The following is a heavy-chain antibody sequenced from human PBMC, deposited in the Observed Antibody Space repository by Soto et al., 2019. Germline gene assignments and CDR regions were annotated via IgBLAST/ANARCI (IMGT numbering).Heavy chain of an antibody. Sequence: GGSLRLSCAASGFSFSNAWMNWVRQAPGKGLEWVGRIKSKTDGGTTEYAAPVKGRFTISRDDSKNTLYLQMNSLKTEDTAVYYCSRDDSDWFFNWGRGTLVTVSS. CDR2: IKSKTDGGTT. CDR1: GFSFSNAW. V-gene: IGHV3-15*07. CDR3: SRDDSDWFFN. D-gene: IGHD3-9*01. J-gene: IGHJ4*02.